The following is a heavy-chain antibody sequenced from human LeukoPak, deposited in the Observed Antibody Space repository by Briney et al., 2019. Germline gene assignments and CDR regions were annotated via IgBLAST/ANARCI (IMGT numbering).Heavy chain of an antibody. D-gene: IGHD3-22*01. CDR2: ISGSGGST. J-gene: IGHJ4*02. Sequence: GGSLRLSCAASGFTFSSYAMSWVRQAPGKGLEWVSAISGSGGSTYYADSVKGRFTISRDNSKNTLYLQMNSLRAEDTAVYYCARNSVVVFDNYFDYWGQGTLVTVSS. V-gene: IGHV3-23*01. CDR3: ARNSVVVFDNYFDY. CDR1: GFTFSSYA.